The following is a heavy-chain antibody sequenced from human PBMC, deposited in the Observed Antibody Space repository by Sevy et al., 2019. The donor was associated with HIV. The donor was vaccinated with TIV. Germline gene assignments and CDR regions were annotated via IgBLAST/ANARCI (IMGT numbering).Heavy chain of an antibody. V-gene: IGHV3-49*04. Sequence: GGSLRLSCTASGFTFGDYAMSWVRQAPGKGLEWVGFIRSKAYGGTTEYAASVKGRFTISRDDSKSIAYLQMNSLKTKDTAVYYCTRGITVTTPYYYYGMDVWGQGTTVTVSS. CDR2: IRSKAYGGTT. J-gene: IGHJ6*02. CDR1: GFTFGDYA. CDR3: TRGITVTTPYYYYGMDV. D-gene: IGHD4-17*01.